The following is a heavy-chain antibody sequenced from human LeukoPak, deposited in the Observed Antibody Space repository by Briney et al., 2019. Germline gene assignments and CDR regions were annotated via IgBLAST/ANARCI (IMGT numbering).Heavy chain of an antibody. V-gene: IGHV3-66*04. CDR2: IYSTFDT. CDR3: ASHRGQSSAPFIDF. D-gene: IGHD3-16*01. CDR1: GFAFSGNY. Sequence: GGSLRLSCVASGFAFSGNYMSWVRQAPGGGLEWVSLIYSTFDTSYTDSVRGRSTISRDNSKNTVYLQMNSLRVEDTAVYYCASHRGQSSAPFIDFWGQGTLVTVSS. J-gene: IGHJ4*02.